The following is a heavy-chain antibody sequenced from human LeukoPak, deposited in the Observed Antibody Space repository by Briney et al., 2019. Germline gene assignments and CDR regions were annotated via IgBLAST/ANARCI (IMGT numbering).Heavy chain of an antibody. V-gene: IGHV1-2*02. J-gene: IGHJ3*02. D-gene: IGHD2-15*01. CDR1: GFTFSSYA. Sequence: NAGGSLRLSCAASGFTFSSYAMSWVRQAPGQGLEWVGWINPNSGGTNYAQKFQGRVTLTRDTSISTAYMELSRLRSDDTAVYYCAKMLPGDAFDIWGQGTMVTVSS. CDR2: INPNSGGT. CDR3: AKMLPGDAFDI.